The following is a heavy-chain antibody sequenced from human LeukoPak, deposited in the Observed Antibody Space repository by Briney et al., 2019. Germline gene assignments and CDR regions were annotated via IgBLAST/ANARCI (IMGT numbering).Heavy chain of an antibody. V-gene: IGHV4-38-2*02. CDR2: IYHSGSS. J-gene: IGHJ1*01. D-gene: IGHD2-21*02. CDR3: ASYEVVVTATTPAEYFQH. Sequence: PSETLSLTCTVSGYSISSGYYWGWIRQPPGKGLEGIGSIYHSGSSYYNPSLKSRVTISVDTSKTQFSLKLSSVTAADTAVYYCASYEVVVTATTPAEYFQHWGQGTLVTVSS. CDR1: GYSISSGYY.